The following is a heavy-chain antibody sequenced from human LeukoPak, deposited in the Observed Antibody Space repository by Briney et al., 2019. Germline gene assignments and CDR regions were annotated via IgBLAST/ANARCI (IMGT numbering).Heavy chain of an antibody. CDR3: ARANWNYFSYYGMDV. J-gene: IGHJ6*02. CDR2: MNPNSGNT. V-gene: IGHV1-8*01. CDR1: GYTFTSYD. D-gene: IGHD1-1*01. Sequence: EASVKVSCEASGYTFTSYDINWVRQATGQGLEWMGWMNPNSGNTGYAQKFQGRVTMTRNTSISTAYMELSSLRSEDTAVYYCARANWNYFSYYGMDVWGQGTTVTVSS.